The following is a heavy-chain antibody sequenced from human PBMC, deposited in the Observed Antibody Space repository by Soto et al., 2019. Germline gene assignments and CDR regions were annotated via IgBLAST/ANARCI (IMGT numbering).Heavy chain of an antibody. CDR1: GFTFVDYA. V-gene: IGHV3-9*01. J-gene: IGHJ6*02. CDR2: ISSNSGRI. CDR3: AKDGGVLVPASKYYYYGMDV. D-gene: IGHD2-2*01. Sequence: EVQLVESGGGLVQPGRSLRLSCAASGFTFVDYAMHWVRQAPGKGLEWVSGISSNSGRIDYADSVKGRFTISRDNAKNSLYLQMNSLRAEDTALYYCAKDGGVLVPASKYYYYGMDVWGQGTTVTVSS.